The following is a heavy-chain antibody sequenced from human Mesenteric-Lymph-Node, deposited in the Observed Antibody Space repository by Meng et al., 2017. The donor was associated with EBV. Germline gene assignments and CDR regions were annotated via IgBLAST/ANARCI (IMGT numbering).Heavy chain of an antibody. CDR3: ARRYRGSWDYIDY. Sequence: QVQVGQSGAGVKKPGSSVKVSCKASGGTFRTNAISWVRQAPGQGLEWIGGISPVFGTANYAQNFQGRVTITADESTSTAHMELSSLRSEDTAVYYCARRYRGSWDYIDYWGQGILVTVSS. V-gene: IGHV1-69*01. J-gene: IGHJ4*02. D-gene: IGHD6-13*01. CDR2: ISPVFGTA. CDR1: GGTFRTNA.